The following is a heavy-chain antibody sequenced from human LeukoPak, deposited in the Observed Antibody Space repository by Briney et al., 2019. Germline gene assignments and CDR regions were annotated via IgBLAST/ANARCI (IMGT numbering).Heavy chain of an antibody. D-gene: IGHD3-16*02. CDR3: ASLNDDYVWGSYRYPFDY. V-gene: IGHV4-31*03. CDR1: GGSISSGGYY. Sequence: PSETLSLTCTVSGGSISSGGYYWSWIRQHPGKGLEWIGYIYYSGSTYYNPSLKSRVTISVDTSKNQFSLKLSSVTAADTAVYYCASLNDDYVWGSYRYPFDYWGQGTLVTVSS. CDR2: IYYSGST. J-gene: IGHJ4*02.